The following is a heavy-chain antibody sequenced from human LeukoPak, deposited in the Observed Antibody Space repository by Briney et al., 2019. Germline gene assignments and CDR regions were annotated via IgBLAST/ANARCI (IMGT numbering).Heavy chain of an antibody. CDR1: GFTFSDYY. CDR3: AKALLSGSYTQY. Sequence: PGGSLRLSCAASGFTFSDYYMSWIRQAPGKGLEWVSYISSSGSTIYYADSVKGRFTISRDNAKNSVYLQMNSLRAEDTAVYYCAKALLSGSYTQYWGQGTLVTVSS. CDR2: ISSSGSTI. V-gene: IGHV3-11*01. D-gene: IGHD1-26*01. J-gene: IGHJ4*02.